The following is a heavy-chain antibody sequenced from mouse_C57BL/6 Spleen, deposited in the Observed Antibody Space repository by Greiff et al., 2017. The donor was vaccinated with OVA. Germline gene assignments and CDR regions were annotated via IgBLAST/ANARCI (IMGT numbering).Heavy chain of an antibody. CDR2: ISSGGSYT. Sequence: EVMLVESGGDLVKPGGSLKLSCAASGFTFSSYGMSWVRQTPDKRLEWVATISSGGSYTYYPDSVKGRFTISRDHAKNTLYLQMSSLKSEDTAMYYCARLGSSYGYFDVWGTGTTVTVSS. CDR1: GFTFSSYG. CDR3: ARLGSSYGYFDV. D-gene: IGHD1-1*01. J-gene: IGHJ1*03. V-gene: IGHV5-6*01.